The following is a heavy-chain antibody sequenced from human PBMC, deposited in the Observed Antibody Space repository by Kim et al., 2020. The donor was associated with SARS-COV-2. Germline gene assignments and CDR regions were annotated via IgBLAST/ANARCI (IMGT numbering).Heavy chain of an antibody. D-gene: IGHD1-26*01. CDR2: ISYDGSNK. Sequence: GGSLRLSCAASGFTFSSYAMHWVRQAPGKGLELVAVISYDGSNKYYADSVKGRFTISRDNSKNTLYLQMNSLRAEDTAVYYCARGSFTYPFDPWGQGTLVTVSS. CDR3: ARGSFTYPFDP. V-gene: IGHV3-30*04. CDR1: GFTFSSYA. J-gene: IGHJ5*02.